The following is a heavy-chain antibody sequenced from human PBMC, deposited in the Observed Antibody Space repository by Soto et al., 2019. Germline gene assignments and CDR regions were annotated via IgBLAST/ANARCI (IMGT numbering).Heavy chain of an antibody. J-gene: IGHJ4*01. CDR3: AHAGDYDLLTFDH. V-gene: IGHV2-5*02. Sequence: QITLKESGPTLVRPAQTLTLTCDFSGFSLSTYHMGVAWIRQPPGKALEWLALLYWDDDNGYNPSLKDRLAISKDTSNNQVVLTITNIDPGDSATYFCAHAGDYDLLTFDHWGPGTLVTVSS. D-gene: IGHD4-17*01. CDR2: LYWDDDN. CDR1: GFSLSTYHMG.